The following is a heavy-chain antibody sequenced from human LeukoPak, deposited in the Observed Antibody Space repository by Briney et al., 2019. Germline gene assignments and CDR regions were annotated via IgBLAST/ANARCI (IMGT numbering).Heavy chain of an antibody. V-gene: IGHV4-34*01. CDR3: ARFGELLSSGDY. Sequence: SETLSLTCAVYGGSFSGYYWSWIRQPPGKGLEWIGEINHSGSTNYNPSLKSRVTISVDTSKNQFSLKLSSVTAADTAVYYCARFGELLSSGDYWGQGTLVTVSS. J-gene: IGHJ4*02. CDR2: INHSGST. D-gene: IGHD3-10*01. CDR1: GGSFSGYY.